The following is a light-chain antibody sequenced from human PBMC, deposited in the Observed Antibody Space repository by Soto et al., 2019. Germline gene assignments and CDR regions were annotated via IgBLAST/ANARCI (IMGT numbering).Light chain of an antibody. J-gene: IGLJ1*01. CDR2: RNN. V-gene: IGLV1-47*01. CDR3: ATWDDSLNGFYV. Sequence: QSVLTQPASASGTPGQGVTISCSGSTSNIGSNYVYWYQQLPGTAPKLLIYRNNQRPSGVPDRFSGSKSGTSASLAISGLRSDDEADYFCATWDDSLNGFYVFGTGTKGTVL. CDR1: TSNIGSNY.